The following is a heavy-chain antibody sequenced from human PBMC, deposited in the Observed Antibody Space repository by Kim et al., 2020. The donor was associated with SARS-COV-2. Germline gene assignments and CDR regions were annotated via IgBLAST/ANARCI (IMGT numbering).Heavy chain of an antibody. J-gene: IGHJ6*02. Sequence: YADSGKGRFTISRDNAKNTLYLQMNRLRAEDTAVYYCARSNSRRYYGMDVWGQGTTVTVSS. V-gene: IGHV3-74*01. CDR3: ARSNSRRYYGMDV. D-gene: IGHD7-27*01.